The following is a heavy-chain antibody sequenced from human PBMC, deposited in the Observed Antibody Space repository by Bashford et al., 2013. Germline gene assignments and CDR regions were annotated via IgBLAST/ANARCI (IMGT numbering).Heavy chain of an antibody. V-gene: IGHV1-69*06. Sequence: SVKVSCKASGGTFSSYAISWVRQAPGQGLEWMGGIIPIFGTANYAQKFQGRVTITADKSTSTAYMELSSLRSEDTAVYYCARLYGGNPGFDYWGQGTLVTVSS. CDR1: GGTFSSYA. D-gene: IGHD4-23*01. CDR3: ARLYGGNPGFDY. J-gene: IGHJ4*02. CDR2: IIPIFGTA.